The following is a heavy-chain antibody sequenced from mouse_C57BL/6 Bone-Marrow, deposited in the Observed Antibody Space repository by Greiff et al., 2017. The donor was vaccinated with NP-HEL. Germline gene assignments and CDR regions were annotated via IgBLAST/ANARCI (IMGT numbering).Heavy chain of an antibody. CDR1: GYSITSDY. Sequence: EVQLQQSGPGLAKPSQTRSLTCSVTGYSITSDYWTWIRKFPGNKLEYMGYISYSGSTYYNPSLKSRISITRDTSKNQYYLQLNSVTTEDTATYYCARYNGNFGYWYFDVWGTGTTVTVSS. V-gene: IGHV3-8*01. D-gene: IGHD2-1*01. CDR2: ISYSGST. CDR3: ARYNGNFGYWYFDV. J-gene: IGHJ1*03.